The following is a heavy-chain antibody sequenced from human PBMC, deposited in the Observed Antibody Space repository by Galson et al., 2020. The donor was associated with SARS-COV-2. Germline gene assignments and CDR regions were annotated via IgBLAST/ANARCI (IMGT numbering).Heavy chain of an antibody. J-gene: IGHJ1*01. V-gene: IGHV3-30*18. CDR3: EKDETFESYYDYFQH. CDR2: ISYDGSNK. CDR1: AFTFSGYA. Sequence: GGSLRLPCAASAFTFSGYAMHWVRQAPGKGLEWVAVISYDGSNKYYADSVKGRFTISRDNSENTLYLQMNSLRAEDTAVYYCEKDETFESYYDYFQHWGQGALVTGST. D-gene: IGHD1-26*01.